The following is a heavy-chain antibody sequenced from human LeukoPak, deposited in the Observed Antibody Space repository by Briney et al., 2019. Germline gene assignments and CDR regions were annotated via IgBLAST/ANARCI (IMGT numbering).Heavy chain of an antibody. CDR3: ARPGVYSYTFDP. D-gene: IGHD5-18*01. Sequence: ASVKVSCKASGYTFTSYDIYWVRQATGQGLEWMGWMNPNSGNTSYAQKFQGRVTMTRNTSISTAYMELSSLRSEDTAVYYCARPGVYSYTFDPWGQGTLVTVSS. J-gene: IGHJ5*02. CDR2: MNPNSGNT. CDR1: GYTFTSYD. V-gene: IGHV1-8*02.